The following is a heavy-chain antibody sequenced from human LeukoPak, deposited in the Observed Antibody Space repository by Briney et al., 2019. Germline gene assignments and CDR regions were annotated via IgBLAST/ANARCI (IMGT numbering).Heavy chain of an antibody. V-gene: IGHV1-69*13. CDR3: ARDRPGRYCSTISCYSASPFDP. D-gene: IGHD2-2*02. J-gene: IGHJ5*02. Sequence: ASVKVSCKASGGTVSRYAISWVRQAPGQGLEWMGGTIPLFGTANYAQKFQGRVTITADESTGPAYMELSSLRSEDTAVYYCARDRPGRYCSTISCYSASPFDPWGQGTLVTVSS. CDR1: GGTVSRYA. CDR2: TIPLFGTA.